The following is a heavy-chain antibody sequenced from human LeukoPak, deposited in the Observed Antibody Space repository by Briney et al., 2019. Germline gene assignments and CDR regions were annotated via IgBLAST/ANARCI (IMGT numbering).Heavy chain of an antibody. CDR2: INHSGST. CDR1: GGSFSGYY. V-gene: IGHV4-34*01. J-gene: IGHJ4*02. CDR3: ARGPGSFRRSFDY. D-gene: IGHD2-15*01. Sequence: PSETLSLTCAVYGGSFSGYYWSWIRQPPGKGLEWIGEINHSGSTNYNPSLKSRVTISVDTSKNQFSLKLSSVTAADTAVYYCARGPGSFRRSFDYWGQGTLVTASS.